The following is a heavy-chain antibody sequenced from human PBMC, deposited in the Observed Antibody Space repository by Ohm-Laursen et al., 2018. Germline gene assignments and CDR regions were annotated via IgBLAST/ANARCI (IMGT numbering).Heavy chain of an antibody. CDR3: ARHKVIWWFDP. J-gene: IGHJ5*02. V-gene: IGHV4-39*01. CDR2: IYYSGST. D-gene: IGHD3-22*01. CDR1: GGSISSSSYY. Sequence: TLSLTCAVSGGSISSSSYYWGWIRQPPGKGLEWIGSIYYSGSTYYNPSLKSRVTISVDTSKNQFSLKLSSVTAADTAVYYCARHKVIWWFDPWGQGTLVTVSS.